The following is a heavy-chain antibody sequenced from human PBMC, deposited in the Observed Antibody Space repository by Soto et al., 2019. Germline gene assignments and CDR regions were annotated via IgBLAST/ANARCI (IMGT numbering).Heavy chain of an antibody. J-gene: IGHJ6*03. CDR3: TRHRRGGYCSSTSCLGSYYYMDV. CDR2: IRSKANSYAT. D-gene: IGHD2-2*01. V-gene: IGHV3-73*01. Sequence: GGSLRLSCAASGFTFSGSAMHWVRQASGKGLEWVGRIRSKANSYATAYAASVKGRSTISRDDSKNTADLQMNSLKTEDTAVYYGTRHRRGGYCSSTSCLGSYYYMDVWGKGTTVTVSS. CDR1: GFTFSGSA.